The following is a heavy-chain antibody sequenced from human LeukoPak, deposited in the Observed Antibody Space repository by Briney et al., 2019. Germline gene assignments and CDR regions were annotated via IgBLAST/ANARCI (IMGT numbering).Heavy chain of an antibody. CDR1: GFTFSSYA. CDR2: ISYDGSNK. J-gene: IGHJ6*02. V-gene: IGHV3-30*04. Sequence: GGSLRLSCAASGFTFSSYAMHWVRQAPGKGLEWVAVISYDGSNKYYADSVKGRFTISRDKSKNTLYLQMNSLRAEDTAVYYCARFGILTAPYYYCGMDVWGQGTTVTVSS. D-gene: IGHD3-9*01. CDR3: ARFGILTAPYYYCGMDV.